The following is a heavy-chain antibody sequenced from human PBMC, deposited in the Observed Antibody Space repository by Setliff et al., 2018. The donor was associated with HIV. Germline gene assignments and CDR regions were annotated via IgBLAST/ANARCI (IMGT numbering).Heavy chain of an antibody. CDR2: ISYDGSRI. V-gene: IGHV3-30*07. J-gene: IGHJ4*02. D-gene: IGHD1-1*01. Sequence: GGSLRLSCVASGFTFRDFAMYWVRQAPAKGLEWVSAISYDGSRIHYADSVKGRFNISRDNSKNTLYLQVSSLRPEDTALYYCASARIPTGGTSTSFDYWGQGTLVTVSS. CDR3: ASARIPTGGTSTSFDY. CDR1: GFTFRDFA.